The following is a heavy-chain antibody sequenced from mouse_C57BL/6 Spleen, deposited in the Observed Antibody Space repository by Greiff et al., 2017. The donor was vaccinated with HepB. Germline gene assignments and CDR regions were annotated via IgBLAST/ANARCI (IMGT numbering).Heavy chain of an antibody. CDR1: GYTFTSYW. V-gene: IGHV1-61*01. D-gene: IGHD1-1*01. CDR2: IYPSDSET. J-gene: IGHJ2*01. CDR3: ARGGTTVVAGRDY. Sequence: QVQLQQPGAELVRPGSSVKLSCTASGYTFTSYWMDWVKQRPGQGLEWIGNIYPSDSETHYNQKFKDKATLTVDKSSSTAYMQLSSLTSEDSAVYYCARGGTTVVAGRDYWGQGTTLTVSS.